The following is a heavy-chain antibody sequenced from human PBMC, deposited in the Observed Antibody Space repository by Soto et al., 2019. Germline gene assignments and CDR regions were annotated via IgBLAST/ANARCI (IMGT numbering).Heavy chain of an antibody. CDR2: IYHSGST. Sequence: PSETLSLTCAVSGYTISSGYYWGWIRQPPGKGLEWIGSIYHSGSTYYNPSLKSRVTISVDTSKNQFSLKLSSVTAADTAVYYCASSTEYYYYYGMDVWGQGTTVTVSS. CDR1: GYTISSGYY. J-gene: IGHJ6*02. CDR3: ASSTEYYYYYGMDV. V-gene: IGHV4-38-2*01.